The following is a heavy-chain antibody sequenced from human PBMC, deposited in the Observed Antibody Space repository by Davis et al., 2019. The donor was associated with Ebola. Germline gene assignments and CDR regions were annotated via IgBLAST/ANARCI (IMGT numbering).Heavy chain of an antibody. V-gene: IGHV3-30-3*01. Sequence: GGSLRLSCAASGFSFTTSAMHWVRQAPGKGLEWLAMIAYDESDKYYADSVKGRFIISRDNSKNTLYLHMNRLRPEDTAVYYCARRGDLDYWGQGTLVTVSS. J-gene: IGHJ4*02. CDR3: ARRGDLDY. CDR2: IAYDESDK. CDR1: GFSFTTSA.